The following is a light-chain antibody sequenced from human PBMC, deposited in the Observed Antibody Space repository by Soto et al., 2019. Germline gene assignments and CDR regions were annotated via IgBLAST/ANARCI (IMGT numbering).Light chain of an antibody. Sequence: EIVMTQSPGTLSVSPGERATLSCRASQSVSSNLAWYQQKPGQAPRLLIYGASTRATGIPARVSGSGSETEFTLTIRSLQSEDFAVYYCQQFYNWPRTFGQGTKVEIK. V-gene: IGKV3-15*01. CDR3: QQFYNWPRT. CDR1: QSVSSN. J-gene: IGKJ1*01. CDR2: GAS.